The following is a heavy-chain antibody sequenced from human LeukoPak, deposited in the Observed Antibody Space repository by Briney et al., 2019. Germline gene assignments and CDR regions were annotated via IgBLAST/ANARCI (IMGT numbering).Heavy chain of an antibody. Sequence: PGRSLRLSCAASGFTVSSYGMHWVRQAPGKGLEWVAFIRYDGSNKYYADSVKGRFTISRDNSKNTLYLQMNSLRAEDTAVYYCASNRIVVVPAALKTWGQGTLVTVSS. CDR2: IRYDGSNK. CDR3: ASNRIVVVPAALKT. J-gene: IGHJ4*02. V-gene: IGHV3-30*02. D-gene: IGHD2-2*01. CDR1: GFTVSSYG.